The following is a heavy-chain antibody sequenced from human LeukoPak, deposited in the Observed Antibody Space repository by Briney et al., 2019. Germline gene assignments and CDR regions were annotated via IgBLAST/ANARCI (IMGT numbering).Heavy chain of an antibody. D-gene: IGHD4-17*01. CDR3: TRGRATVTTHWLDP. CDR2: MNPNSGNT. CDR1: GYTFTNYD. V-gene: IGHV1-8*03. J-gene: IGHJ5*02. Sequence: ASVKVSCKASGYTFTNYDINWVRQATGQGLEWMGWMNPNSGNTAYAQKFKGRVTITTSTSISTAYMELSSLRTDDTAVYYCTRGRATVTTHWLDPWGQGTLVTVSS.